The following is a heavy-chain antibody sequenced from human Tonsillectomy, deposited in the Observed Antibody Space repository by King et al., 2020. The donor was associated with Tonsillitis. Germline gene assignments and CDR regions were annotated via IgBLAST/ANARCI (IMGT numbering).Heavy chain of an antibody. CDR1: GGSISSAGYY. CDR3: ASTAPPSYSYYMDV. D-gene: IGHD4-17*01. J-gene: IGHJ6*03. V-gene: IGHV4-31*03. CDR2: ISYSGSP. Sequence: QLQESGPGLVKPSQTLSLTCTVSGGSISSAGYYWSWIRQHPGKGLEWIGYISYSGSPYYNPSLKSRIMISVDTSKNQYSLKVSSVNAADTAVYYCASTAPPSYSYYMDVWGKGTTVTVSS.